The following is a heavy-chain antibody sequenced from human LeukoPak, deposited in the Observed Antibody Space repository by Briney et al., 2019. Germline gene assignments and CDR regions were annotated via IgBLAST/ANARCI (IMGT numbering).Heavy chain of an antibody. D-gene: IGHD3-22*01. J-gene: IGHJ4*02. CDR2: IWYDGSNK. V-gene: IGHV3-33*01. CDR1: GFIFSSYG. CDR3: ARDRLYYYDSSGSGGFDY. Sequence: PGGSLRLSCTASGFIFSSYGMHWVRQAPGKGLEWVAVIWYDGSNKYHADSVKGRFTISRDNSKNTLYLQMNGLRAEDTAVYYCARDRLYYYDSSGSGGFDYWGQGTLVTVSS.